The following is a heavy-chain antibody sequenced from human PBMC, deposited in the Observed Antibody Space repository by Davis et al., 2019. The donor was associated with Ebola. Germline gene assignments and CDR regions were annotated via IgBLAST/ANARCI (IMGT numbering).Heavy chain of an antibody. V-gene: IGHV1-18*01. CDR2: ISAYNGNT. CDR1: GGTFSSYA. D-gene: IGHD6-6*01. CDR3: ARGRYSSSSSYYYDGMDV. Sequence: ASAQVSCKASGGTFSSYAISCVRHPPAQGLELMGWISAYNGNTNYPQKLQGRVTMTTDTSTSTAYMELRSLRSDDTAVYYCARGRYSSSSSYYYDGMDVWGQGTTVTVSS. J-gene: IGHJ6*02.